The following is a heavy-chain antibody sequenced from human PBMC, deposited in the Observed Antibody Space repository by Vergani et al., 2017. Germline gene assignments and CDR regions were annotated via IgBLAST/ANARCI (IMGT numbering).Heavy chain of an antibody. D-gene: IGHD3-16*02. CDR1: GFTFSSYG. V-gene: IGHV3-30*18. Sequence: QVQLVESGGGVVQPGRSLRLSCAASGFTFSSYGMHWVRQAPGKGLEWVAVISYDGSNKYYADSVKGRFTISRANSKNTLYLQMNSLRAEDTAVYYCAKVGSILGELSSQFDYWGQGTLVTVSS. CDR2: ISYDGSNK. CDR3: AKVGSILGELSSQFDY. J-gene: IGHJ4*02.